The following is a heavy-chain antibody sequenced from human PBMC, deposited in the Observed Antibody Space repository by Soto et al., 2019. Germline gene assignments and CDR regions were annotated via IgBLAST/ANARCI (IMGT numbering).Heavy chain of an antibody. V-gene: IGHV1-69*01. CDR1: GYTFTGYY. Sequence: QVQLVQSGAEVKKPGASVKVSCKASGYTFTGYYMYWVRQAPGQGLEWMGWINPIFGTANYAQKFQGRVTITADESTSTAYMELSSLRSEDTAVYYCARKGARIVVVPAAIVRGYYYYGMDVWGQGTTVTVSS. CDR3: ARKGARIVVVPAAIVRGYYYYGMDV. D-gene: IGHD2-2*02. J-gene: IGHJ6*02. CDR2: INPIFGTA.